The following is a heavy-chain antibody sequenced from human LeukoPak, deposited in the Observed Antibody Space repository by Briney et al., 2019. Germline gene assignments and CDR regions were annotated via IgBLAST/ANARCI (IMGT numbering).Heavy chain of an antibody. D-gene: IGHD6-13*01. V-gene: IGHV4-4*07. CDR2: IYSTGST. J-gene: IGHJ4*02. CDR3: ARQVASAGTAGFDF. Sequence: SETLSLTCTVSGGSISSYYWSWLRQPAGKGLEWIGRIYSTGSTNYNPSLKSRVTMSVDTSKNQFSLRLRSVTAADTAVYYCARQVASAGTAGFDFWGQGALVTVSS. CDR1: GGSISSYY.